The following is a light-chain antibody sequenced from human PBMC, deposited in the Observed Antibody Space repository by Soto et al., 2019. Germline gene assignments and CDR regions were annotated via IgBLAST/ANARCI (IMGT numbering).Light chain of an antibody. CDR3: QQYGNSRGT. J-gene: IGKJ1*01. CDR2: GAS. Sequence: EIVLTQSPGTLSLSPGERVTLSCRASQSVSSNLAWYQQKPGQAPRLLIYGASSRATGIPDRFSGSGSGTDFTLTISGLEPEDSAVYYCQQYGNSRGTFGQGTKVDI. V-gene: IGKV3-20*01. CDR1: QSVSSN.